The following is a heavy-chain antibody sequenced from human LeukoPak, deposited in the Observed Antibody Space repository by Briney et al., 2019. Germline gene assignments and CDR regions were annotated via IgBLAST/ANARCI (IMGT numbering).Heavy chain of an antibody. Sequence: SETLSLTCTVSGGSISSGGYYWSWIRQHPGKGLEWIGYIYYSGSTYYNPSLKSRVTISVDTSKNQFSLKLSSVTAADTAVYYCARSLYYYRIYYYGMDVWGQGTTVTVSS. CDR2: IYYSGST. D-gene: IGHD3-10*01. V-gene: IGHV4-31*03. CDR1: GGSISSGGYY. J-gene: IGHJ6*02. CDR3: ARSLYYYRIYYYGMDV.